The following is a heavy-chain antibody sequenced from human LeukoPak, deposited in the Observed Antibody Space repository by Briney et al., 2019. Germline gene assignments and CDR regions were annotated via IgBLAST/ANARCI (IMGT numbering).Heavy chain of an antibody. CDR2: INPNSGGT. CDR3: ARDQGSGWFLCFDY. Sequence: ASVKVSCKASGYTFTSYAMNWVRQAPGQGLEWMGWINPNSGGTDYAQKFQGRVTMTRDTSISTAYMELSRLRSDDTAVYYCARDQGSGWFLCFDYWGLGTLVTVSS. V-gene: IGHV1-2*02. D-gene: IGHD6-19*01. J-gene: IGHJ4*02. CDR1: GYTFTSYA.